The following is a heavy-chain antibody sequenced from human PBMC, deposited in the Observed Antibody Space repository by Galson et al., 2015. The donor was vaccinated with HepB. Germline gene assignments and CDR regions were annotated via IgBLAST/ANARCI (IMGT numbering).Heavy chain of an antibody. CDR1: GFTFSSYS. CDR2: ISSSSSTI. J-gene: IGHJ6*02. D-gene: IGHD5-12*01. CDR3: AREDGGYSGYAPRGYGMDV. V-gene: IGHV3-48*01. Sequence: SLRLSCAASGFTFSSYSMNWVRQAPGKGLEWVSYISSSSSTIYYADSVKGRFTISRDNAKNSLYLQMNSLRAEDTAVYYCAREDGGYSGYAPRGYGMDVWGQGTTVTVSS.